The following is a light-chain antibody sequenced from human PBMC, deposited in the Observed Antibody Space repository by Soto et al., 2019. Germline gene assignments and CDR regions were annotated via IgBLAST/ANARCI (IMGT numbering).Light chain of an antibody. CDR1: QVITND. Sequence: DIQMTQSPSSLSASIGDRVTITCRSSQVITNDLGWYQQKPGKAPKRLIYAASTLQSGVPSRFSGSGSGTESTLTISSLQPEDFATYYCLQHNTYPWTFGQGTKVDIK. CDR2: AAS. V-gene: IGKV1-17*01. J-gene: IGKJ1*01. CDR3: LQHNTYPWT.